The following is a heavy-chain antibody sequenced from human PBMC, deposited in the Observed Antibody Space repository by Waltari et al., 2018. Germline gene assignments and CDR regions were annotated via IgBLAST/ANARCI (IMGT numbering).Heavy chain of an antibody. CDR2: MMPIFGTA. CDR1: GGTFSSYA. CDR3: ARSRAVAGDFDY. V-gene: IGHV1-69*05. Sequence: QVQLVQSGAEVKKPWSSVKVSCKASGGTFSSYAISWVRQAPGQGRGGMGEMMPIFGTANDAQKFQGRVTITTDESTSTAYMELSSLRSEDTAVYYCARSRAVAGDFDYWGQGTLVTVSS. D-gene: IGHD6-19*01. J-gene: IGHJ4*02.